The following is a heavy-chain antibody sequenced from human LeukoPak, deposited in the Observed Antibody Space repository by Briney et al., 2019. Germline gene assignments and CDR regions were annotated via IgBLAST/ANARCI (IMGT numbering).Heavy chain of an antibody. D-gene: IGHD3-10*01. Sequence: SETLSLTCAVYGGSFSGYYWSWIRQPPGKGLEWIGEINHSGSTNYNPSLKSRVTISVDTSKNQFSLKLSSVTAADTAVYYRARGRVRGSGSYPKYYMDVWGKGTTVNVSS. CDR2: INHSGST. CDR1: GGSFSGYY. J-gene: IGHJ6*03. V-gene: IGHV4-34*01. CDR3: ARGRVRGSGSYPKYYMDV.